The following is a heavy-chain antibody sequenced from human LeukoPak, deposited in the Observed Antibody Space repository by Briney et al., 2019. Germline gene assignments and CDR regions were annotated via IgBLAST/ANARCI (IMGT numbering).Heavy chain of an antibody. D-gene: IGHD3/OR15-3a*01. CDR1: GDSINNHY. CDR3: ARRRGNFWTDYYAFDY. V-gene: IGHV4-59*08. J-gene: IGHJ4*02. Sequence: PSETLSLTCTVSGDSINNHYWTWIRQPPGKGLEWIGYIYYSGDTNYSPSLTSRVTISLDTSKNQFSLKLSSVTAADTAVYYCARRRGNFWTDYYAFDYWGLGTLVPVSS. CDR2: IYYSGDT.